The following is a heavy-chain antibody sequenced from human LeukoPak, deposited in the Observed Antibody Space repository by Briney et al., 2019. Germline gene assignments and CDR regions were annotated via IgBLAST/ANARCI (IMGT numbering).Heavy chain of an antibody. CDR1: GFPFSSYW. CDR2: INSDGSNT. CDR3: VRTTGWPDC. D-gene: IGHD6-19*01. Sequence: GGSLRLSCVASGFPFSSYWVHWVRQVPGKGLVWVSRINSDGSNTVYADSVKGRFTISRGNAKNTLYLQMNSLRAEDTAVYYCVRTTGWPDCWGQGTLVTVSS. V-gene: IGHV3-74*01. J-gene: IGHJ4*02.